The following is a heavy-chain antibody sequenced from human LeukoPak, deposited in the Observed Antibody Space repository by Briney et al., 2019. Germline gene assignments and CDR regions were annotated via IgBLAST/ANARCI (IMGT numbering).Heavy chain of an antibody. CDR1: GGSISSSNW. CDR2: IYHSGST. Sequence: SGTLSLTCAVSGGSISSSNWWSWVRQPPGKGLEWIGEIYHSGSTNYNPSLKSRVTISVDKSKNQFSLKLSSVTAADTAVYYCARSLYSSSSYWFDPWGQGTLVTVSS. J-gene: IGHJ5*02. V-gene: IGHV4-4*02. CDR3: ARSLYSSSSYWFDP. D-gene: IGHD6-6*01.